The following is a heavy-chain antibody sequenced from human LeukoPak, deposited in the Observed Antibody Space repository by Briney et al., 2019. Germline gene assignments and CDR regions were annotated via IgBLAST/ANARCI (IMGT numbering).Heavy chain of an antibody. CDR1: GFTFSSYA. CDR2: ISGSGGSK. V-gene: IGHV3-23*01. D-gene: IGHD2-2*01. J-gene: IGHJ4*02. Sequence: PGGSLRLSCAASGFTFSSYAMNWVRQAPGKGLEWVSIISGSGGSKYYADSVKGWFIISRDNTKNTLYLQMNNLRGEDTAVYYCAKAACSATSCYEDYWGQGTLVTVSS. CDR3: AKAACSATSCYEDY.